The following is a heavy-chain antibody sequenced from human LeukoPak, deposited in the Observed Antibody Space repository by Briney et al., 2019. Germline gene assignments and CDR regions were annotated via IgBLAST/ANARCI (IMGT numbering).Heavy chain of an antibody. J-gene: IGHJ3*02. V-gene: IGHV1-69*13. CDR1: GGTFSSYA. D-gene: IGHD2-2*01. Sequence: VASVKVSCKASGGTFSSYAISWVRQAPGQGLEWMGGIIPIFGTANYAQKFQGRVTITADESTSTAYMELSSLRSEDTAVYYCARDHCSSTSCYAIRTDAFDIWGQGTMVTVSS. CDR2: IIPIFGTA. CDR3: ARDHCSSTSCYAIRTDAFDI.